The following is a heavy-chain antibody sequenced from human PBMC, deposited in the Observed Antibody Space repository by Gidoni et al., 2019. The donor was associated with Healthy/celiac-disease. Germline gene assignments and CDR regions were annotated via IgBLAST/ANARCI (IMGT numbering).Heavy chain of an antibody. J-gene: IGHJ5*02. CDR3: ARHVSRGYYDSSGYYYPNWFDP. CDR1: GYSFTSYW. Sequence: EVQLVQSGAEVKKPGESLKISCKGSGYSFTSYWIGWVRQMPGKGLEWMGIIYPGDSDTRYSPSFQGQVTISADKSISTAYLQWSSLKASDTAMYYCARHVSRGYYDSSGYYYPNWFDPWGQGTLVTVSS. V-gene: IGHV5-51*01. D-gene: IGHD3-22*01. CDR2: IYPGDSDT.